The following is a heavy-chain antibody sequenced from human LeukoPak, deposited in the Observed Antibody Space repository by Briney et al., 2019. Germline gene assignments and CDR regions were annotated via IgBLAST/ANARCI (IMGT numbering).Heavy chain of an antibody. CDR2: INHSGST. V-gene: IGHV4-34*01. CDR3: ARRRIGRAPWYFDL. Sequence: SETLCLTCAVYGGSFSGYYWSWIRQPPGKGLEWIGEINHSGSTNYNPSLKSRVTISVDTSKNQFSLKLSSVTAADTAVYYCARRRIGRAPWYFDLWGRGTLVTVSS. D-gene: IGHD1-26*01. CDR1: GGSFSGYY. J-gene: IGHJ2*01.